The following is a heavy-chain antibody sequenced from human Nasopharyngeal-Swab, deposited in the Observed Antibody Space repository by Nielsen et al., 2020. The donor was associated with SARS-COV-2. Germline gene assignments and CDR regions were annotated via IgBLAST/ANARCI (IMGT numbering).Heavy chain of an antibody. D-gene: IGHD3-10*01. J-gene: IGHJ6*03. CDR2: ISVNGAST. V-gene: IGHV3-23*01. CDR1: GFTFSSYA. CDR3: AKRVAGKYYYMDV. Sequence: GGSLRLSCAASGFTFSSYAMTWVRQAPGKGLEWVSSISVNGASTYYAGSAKGRFTISRDNSRNTLYLQLNSLRAEDTAIYYCAKRVAGKYYYMDVWGKGTTVTVSS.